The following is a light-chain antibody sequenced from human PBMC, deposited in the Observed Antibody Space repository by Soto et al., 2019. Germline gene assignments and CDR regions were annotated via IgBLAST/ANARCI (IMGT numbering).Light chain of an antibody. V-gene: IGLV1-51*01. CDR2: DNN. CDR3: GTWDSSLSAVV. CDR1: SSNIGNNY. Sequence: QSVLTQPPSVSAAPGQKVTISCSGSSSNIGNNYVSWYQQLPGTAPKFLIYDNNKRPSGIPDRFSGSKSGTSATLGITGLQTGDEVDYYCGTWDSSLSAVVFGGGTKLTVL. J-gene: IGLJ2*01.